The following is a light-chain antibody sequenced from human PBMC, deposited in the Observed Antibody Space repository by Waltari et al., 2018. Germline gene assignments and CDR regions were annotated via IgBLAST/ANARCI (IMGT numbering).Light chain of an antibody. CDR1: QRVSSS. CDR3: QQRSNWPL. Sequence: EIVLTQSPAPLSLSPWARATLSSRASQRVSSSFAWYQQKPGQAPRLLIYDASNRATGIPARFSGSGSGTDFTLTISSLEPEDFAVYYCQQRSNWPLFGGGTKVESK. CDR2: DAS. J-gene: IGKJ4*01. V-gene: IGKV3-11*01.